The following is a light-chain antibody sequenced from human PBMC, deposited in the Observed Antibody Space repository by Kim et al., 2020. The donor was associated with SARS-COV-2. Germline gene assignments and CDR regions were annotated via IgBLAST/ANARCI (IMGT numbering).Light chain of an antibody. J-gene: IGKJ4*01. Sequence: EIVLTQSPATLSSSPGERVTLSCRASQSVANYPVWYQQKPGQAPRLLISDASNRATGIPARFSGSGSGTDFTLTISSLEPEDFAVYYCQHRATWPLTFGGGTKVYIK. CDR2: DAS. V-gene: IGKV3-11*01. CDR1: QSVANY. CDR3: QHRATWPLT.